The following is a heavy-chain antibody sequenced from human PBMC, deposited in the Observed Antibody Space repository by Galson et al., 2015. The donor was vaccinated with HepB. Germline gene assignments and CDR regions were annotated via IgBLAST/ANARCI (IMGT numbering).Heavy chain of an antibody. CDR3: ARAPRIVETTFGKLDH. V-gene: IGHV3-30*04. D-gene: IGHD1-26*01. CDR1: GFTFTSYA. Sequence: SLRLSCAASGFTFTSYAMHWVRQAPGKGLEWVAVISLDGNNKYYADSVKGRFTISRDNSKDPLYLQLNSLTSEDTALYYCARAPRIVETTFGKLDHWGQGILVTVSS. J-gene: IGHJ4*02. CDR2: ISLDGNNK.